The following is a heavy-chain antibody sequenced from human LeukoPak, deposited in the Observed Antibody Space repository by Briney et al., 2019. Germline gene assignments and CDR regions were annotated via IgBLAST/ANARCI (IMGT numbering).Heavy chain of an antibody. CDR3: ASIGSSSKNWFDP. D-gene: IGHD6-6*01. CDR2: IYTSGST. CDR1: GGSISRYY. J-gene: IGHJ5*02. V-gene: IGHV4-4*09. Sequence: SETLSLTCTVSGGSISRYYWSWIRQPPGKGLEWIGYIYTSGSTNYNPSLKSRVTIPVDTSKNQFSLKLSSVTAADTAVYYCASIGSSSKNWFDPWGQGTLVTVSS.